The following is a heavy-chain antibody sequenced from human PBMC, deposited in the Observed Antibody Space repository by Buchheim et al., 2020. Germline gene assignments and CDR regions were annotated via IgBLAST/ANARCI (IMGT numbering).Heavy chain of an antibody. D-gene: IGHD3-22*01. CDR1: GFTFSSYG. CDR3: ARAVVINYFDY. CDR2: IWYDGSNK. Sequence: QVQLVESGGGVVQPGRSLRLSCAASGFTFSSYGMHWVRQAPGKGLEWVAVIWYDGSNKYYADSVRGRFTISRDNSKNTLYLQMNSLRAEDTAVYYCARAVVINYFDYWGQGTL. V-gene: IGHV3-33*01. J-gene: IGHJ4*02.